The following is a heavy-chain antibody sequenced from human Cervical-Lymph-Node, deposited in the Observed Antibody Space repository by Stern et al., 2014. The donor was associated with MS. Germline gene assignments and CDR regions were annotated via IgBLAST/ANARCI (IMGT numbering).Heavy chain of an antibody. V-gene: IGHV1-18*01. D-gene: IGHD2-15*01. J-gene: IGHJ3*02. Sequence: VQLVESGAEVKKPWASAKDSCKAYGYTFTSYGISWVRQAPGPGLEWMARISAYNGNTNYAQKLQGRVTMTTDTSTSTAYMELRSLRSDDTAVYYCARGLLGSENAFDIWGQGTMVTVSS. CDR3: ARGLLGSENAFDI. CDR1: GYTFTSYG. CDR2: ISAYNGNT.